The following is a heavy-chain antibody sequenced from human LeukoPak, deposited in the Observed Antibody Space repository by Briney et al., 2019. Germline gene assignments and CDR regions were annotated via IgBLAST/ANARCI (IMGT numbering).Heavy chain of an antibody. Sequence: GGSLRLSCAASGFTFSSYEMNWVRQAPGKGLEWVSYISSSGSTIYYADSVKGRFTISRDNAKNSLYLQMNSLRAEDTAVYYCARGRGPRGFRYYYYYMDVWGKGTTVTVSS. CDR1: GFTFSSYE. V-gene: IGHV3-48*03. D-gene: IGHD3-10*01. J-gene: IGHJ6*03. CDR3: ARGRGPRGFRYYYYYMDV. CDR2: ISSSGSTI.